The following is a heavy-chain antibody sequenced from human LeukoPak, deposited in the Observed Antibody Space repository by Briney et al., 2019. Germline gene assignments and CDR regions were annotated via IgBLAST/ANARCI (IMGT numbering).Heavy chain of an antibody. Sequence: SETLSLTCTVSGGSISSSSYYWGWIRQPPGKGLEWIESSYYSGSTYYNPSLKSRVNISVDTSKNQFSLKLSAVTAEDTGVYYCARDGGWTMVVSRYNYYYMDVWGKGTTVTVSS. CDR3: ARDGGWTMVVSRYNYYYMDV. V-gene: IGHV4-39*07. CDR1: GGSISSSSYY. D-gene: IGHD4-23*01. J-gene: IGHJ6*03. CDR2: SYYSGST.